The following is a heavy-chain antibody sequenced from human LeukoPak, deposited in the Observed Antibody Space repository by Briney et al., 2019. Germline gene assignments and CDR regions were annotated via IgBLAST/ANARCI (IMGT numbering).Heavy chain of an antibody. J-gene: IGHJ4*02. CDR1: GFTFSSYW. CDR3: TRGIAAAGTGGDY. CDR2: IRSRAYGGTT. D-gene: IGHD6-13*01. V-gene: IGHV3-49*04. Sequence: GGSLRLSCAASGFTFSSYWMHWVRQAPGKGLEWVGFIRSRAYGGTTEYAASVKGRFTISRDDSKSIAYLQMNSLKTEDTAVYYCTRGIAAAGTGGDYWGQGTLVTVSS.